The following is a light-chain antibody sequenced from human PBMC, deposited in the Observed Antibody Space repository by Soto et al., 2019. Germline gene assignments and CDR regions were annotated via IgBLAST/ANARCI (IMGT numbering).Light chain of an antibody. CDR3: SSYTNSGTLVV. V-gene: IGLV2-14*03. J-gene: IGLJ3*02. Sequence: QSALTQRASVSGSPGQSITISCTGTSSDIGGYNYVSWYQQHPGKAPKVMIYDVSNRPSGTSNRFSGSKSGNTASLTISGLQAEDEADYYCSSYTNSGTLVVFGGGTKLTVL. CDR1: SSDIGGYNY. CDR2: DVS.